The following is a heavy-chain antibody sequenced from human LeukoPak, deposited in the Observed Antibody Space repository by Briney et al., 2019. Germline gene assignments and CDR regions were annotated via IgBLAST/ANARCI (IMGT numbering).Heavy chain of an antibody. V-gene: IGHV4-39*07. Sequence: SETLSLTCTVSGGSISSSSYYWGWIRQPPGKGLEWIGSIYYSGSTYYNPSLKSRVTISVDTSKNQFSLKLSSVTAADTAVYYCARVMGYCSGGSCYSGVFDYWGQGTLVTVSS. CDR2: IYYSGST. J-gene: IGHJ4*02. CDR3: ARVMGYCSGGSCYSGVFDY. CDR1: GGSISSSSYY. D-gene: IGHD2-15*01.